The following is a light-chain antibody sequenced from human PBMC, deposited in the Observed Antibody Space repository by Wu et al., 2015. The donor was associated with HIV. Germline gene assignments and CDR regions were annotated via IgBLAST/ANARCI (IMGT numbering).Light chain of an antibody. CDR2: CI. CDR3: HQYTNWPPRDT. Sequence: CRASXNVGSNLAWYQPGNLGQAPQTPHLWCIYQGHWCPSQVHGSGSGTDFTLTISSLQSEDFALYYCHQYTNWPPRDTFGPGTKVDIK. V-gene: IGKV3-15*01. CDR1: XNVGSN. J-gene: IGKJ3*01.